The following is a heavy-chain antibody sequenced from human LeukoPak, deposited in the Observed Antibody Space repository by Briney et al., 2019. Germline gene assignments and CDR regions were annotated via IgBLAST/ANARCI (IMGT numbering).Heavy chain of an antibody. Sequence: SETLSLTCAVYGGSFSGYYWSWIRQPPGKGLEWIGEINHSGSTNYNPSLKSRVTISVDTSKNQFSLKLSSVTAADTAVYYCARVSDTAMVLGYWGQGTLVTVSS. D-gene: IGHD5-18*01. V-gene: IGHV4-34*01. CDR2: INHSGST. J-gene: IGHJ4*02. CDR1: GGSFSGYY. CDR3: ARVSDTAMVLGY.